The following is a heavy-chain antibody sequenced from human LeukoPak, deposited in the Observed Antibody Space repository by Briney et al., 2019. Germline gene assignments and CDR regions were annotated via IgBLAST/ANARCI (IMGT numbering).Heavy chain of an antibody. V-gene: IGHV3-23*01. Sequence: GGSLRLSCAASGFTFSSYAMSWVRQAPGKGLEWVSAISGSGGSTYYADSVKGRFTISRDNSKNTLYLQMNSLRAEDTAVYYCAKDAVVFGVVITSNWFDPWGQGTLVTVSS. CDR2: ISGSGGST. J-gene: IGHJ5*02. CDR3: AKDAVVFGVVITSNWFDP. CDR1: GFTFSSYA. D-gene: IGHD3-3*01.